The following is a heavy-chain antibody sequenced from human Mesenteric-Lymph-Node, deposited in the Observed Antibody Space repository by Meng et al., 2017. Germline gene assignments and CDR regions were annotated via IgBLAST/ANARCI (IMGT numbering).Heavy chain of an antibody. J-gene: IGHJ4*02. CDR1: GGSVTSGSYY. D-gene: IGHD3-9*01. Sequence: VQLQESGPGLVRPSETLSLTCTVSGGSVTSGSYYWSWIRQPPGKGLEWIGYIYYSGSTNYNPSLKSRVTISVDTSKNQFSLNLKSMTAADTAVYYCARLDQALDYWGQGTLVTVSS. CDR3: ARLDQALDY. V-gene: IGHV4-61*01. CDR2: IYYSGST.